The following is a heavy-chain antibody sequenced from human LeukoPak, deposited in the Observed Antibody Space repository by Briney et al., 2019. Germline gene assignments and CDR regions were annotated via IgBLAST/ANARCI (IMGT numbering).Heavy chain of an antibody. CDR1: GFTFSSYA. CDR2: IRYDGSNK. Sequence: PGGSLRLSCAASGFTFSSYAMSWVRQAPGKGLEWVAFIRYDGSNKYYADSVKGRFTISRDNSKNTLYLQMNSLRAEDTAVYYCAKEGDGYSSGWYTHWGQGTLVTVSS. J-gene: IGHJ4*02. D-gene: IGHD6-19*01. CDR3: AKEGDGYSSGWYTH. V-gene: IGHV3-30*02.